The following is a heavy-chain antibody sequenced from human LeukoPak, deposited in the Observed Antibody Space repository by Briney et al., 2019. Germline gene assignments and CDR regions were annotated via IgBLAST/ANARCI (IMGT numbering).Heavy chain of an antibody. D-gene: IGHD3-22*01. CDR1: GGSFSGYY. V-gene: IGHV4-34*01. CDR3: ARVVVITTDFDY. CDR2: INHSGST. Sequence: SETPSLTCAVYGGSFSGYYWSWIRQPPGKGLEWIGEINHSGSTNYNPSLKSRVTISVDTSKNQLSLKLSSVTAADTAVYYCARVVVITTDFDYWGQGTLVTVSS. J-gene: IGHJ4*02.